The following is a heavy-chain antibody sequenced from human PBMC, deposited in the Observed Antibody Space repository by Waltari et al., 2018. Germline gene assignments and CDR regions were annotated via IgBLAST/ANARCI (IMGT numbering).Heavy chain of an antibody. D-gene: IGHD3-22*01. V-gene: IGHV3-7*03. J-gene: IGHJ5*02. CDR1: GFTFSSYW. CDR3: TRDSGYYRNWFDP. CDR2: IKQDGSEK. Sequence: EVQLVESGGGLVQPGGSLRLSCAASGFTFSSYWMSWARQAPGKGREWVANIKQDGSEKYYVDSVKGRFTISRDNAKNSLYLQMNSLRAEDTAVYYCTRDSGYYRNWFDPWGQGTLVTVSS.